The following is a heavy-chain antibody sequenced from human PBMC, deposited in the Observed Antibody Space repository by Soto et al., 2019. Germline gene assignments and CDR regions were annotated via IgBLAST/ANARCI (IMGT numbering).Heavy chain of an antibody. CDR1: GYTFTSYA. CDR2: INAGNGNT. D-gene: IGHD5-18*01. J-gene: IGHJ4*02. Sequence: GASVKVSCKASGYTFTSYAMHWVRQAPGQRLEWMGWINAGNGNTKYSQKFQGRVTITRDTSASTAYMELSSLRSEDTAVYYCARGGGYSYGPYYFDYWGQGTMGTVSS. V-gene: IGHV1-3*01. CDR3: ARGGGYSYGPYYFDY.